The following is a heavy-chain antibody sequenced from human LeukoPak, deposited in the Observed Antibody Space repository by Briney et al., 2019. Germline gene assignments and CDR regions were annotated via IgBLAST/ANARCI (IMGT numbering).Heavy chain of an antibody. CDR1: GGSISSSSYY. V-gene: IGHV4-39*01. CDR3: ATTPSLNTAMVNVDY. D-gene: IGHD5-18*01. Sequence: SETLSLTCTVSGGSISSSSYYWGWIRQPPGKGLEWIGSIYYSGSTYYNPSLKSRVTISVDTSKNQFSLKLSSVTAADTAVYYCATTPSLNTAMVNVDYWGQGTLVTVPS. CDR2: IYYSGST. J-gene: IGHJ4*02.